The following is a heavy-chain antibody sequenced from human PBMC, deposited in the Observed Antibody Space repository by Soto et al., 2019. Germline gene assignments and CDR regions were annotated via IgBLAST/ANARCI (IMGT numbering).Heavy chain of an antibody. CDR1: GGSISSGGYY. CDR3: AREVVAAAGGWFDT. CDR2: IYYSGST. J-gene: IGHJ5*02. V-gene: IGHV4-31*03. D-gene: IGHD6-13*01. Sequence: TVSGGSISSGGYYWSWIRQHPGKGLEWVGYIYYSGSTYYNPSLKGRVTISVDTSKNKFSLKLSSVTAADTAVYYCAREVVAAAGGWFDTGGQGTLVPAPQ.